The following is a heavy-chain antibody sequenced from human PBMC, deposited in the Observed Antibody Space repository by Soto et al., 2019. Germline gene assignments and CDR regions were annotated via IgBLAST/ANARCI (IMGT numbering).Heavy chain of an antibody. CDR3: AKVGSGWRLGSYYFDY. CDR1: GGSISSYY. Sequence: PSETLSLTCTVSGGSISSYYWSWIRQPPGKGLEWIGYIYYSGSTNYNPSLKSRVTISVDTSKNQFSLKLSSVTAADTAVYYCAKVGSGWRLGSYYFDYWGQRTLVTVSS. V-gene: IGHV4-59*01. CDR2: IYYSGST. D-gene: IGHD6-19*01. J-gene: IGHJ4*02.